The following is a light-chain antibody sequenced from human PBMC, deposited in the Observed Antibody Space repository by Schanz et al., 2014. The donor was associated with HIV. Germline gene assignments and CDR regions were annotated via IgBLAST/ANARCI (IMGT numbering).Light chain of an antibody. Sequence: DIQMTQSPPSVSASVGDRVTITCRASQSITRGLAWYQQKPGKAPNLLIFATSTLQSGVPSRFSGSGSGTDFTLTISSLQPEDFATYYCQQFKSYPQTFGPGTQVNIK. CDR3: QQFKSYPQT. CDR1: QSITRG. J-gene: IGKJ3*01. CDR2: ATS. V-gene: IGKV1-12*01.